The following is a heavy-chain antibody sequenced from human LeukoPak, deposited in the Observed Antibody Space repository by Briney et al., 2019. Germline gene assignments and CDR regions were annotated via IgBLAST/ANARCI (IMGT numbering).Heavy chain of an antibody. V-gene: IGHV3-7*01. CDR3: ARDPRSWVGATNPSDY. CDR1: GFSLSSYW. Sequence: GGSLRLSCAASGFSLSSYWMSWVRQAPGKGLEWVANIKHDGSDKYYVDSVKGRFTISRDNSKNTLYLQMNSLRAEDTAVYYCARDPRSWVGATNPSDYWGQGTLVTVSS. CDR2: IKHDGSDK. D-gene: IGHD1-26*01. J-gene: IGHJ4*02.